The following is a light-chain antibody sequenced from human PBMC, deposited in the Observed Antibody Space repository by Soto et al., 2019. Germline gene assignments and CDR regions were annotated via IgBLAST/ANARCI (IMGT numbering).Light chain of an antibody. CDR2: EVS. Sequence: QSALTQPPSASGSPGQSVTISCTGSSSDVGGYNWVSWHQQHPGKAPKLIIYEVSKRPSGVPDRFSGSKSGNTASLTVSGLEAEDEADYYCISYAGSSSVFGTGTKLTV. CDR3: ISYAGSSSV. V-gene: IGLV2-8*01. CDR1: SSDVGGYNW. J-gene: IGLJ1*01.